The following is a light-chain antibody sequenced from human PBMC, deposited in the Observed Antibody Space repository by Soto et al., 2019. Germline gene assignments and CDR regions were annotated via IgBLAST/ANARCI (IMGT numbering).Light chain of an antibody. Sequence: IPLTQSQSSLSASVGDRVTITCRASQGISSYLGWYQQKPGKAPNLLIYDASTLHSGVPSRFSGGGSGTDFTLTISSLQPEDFATYFCQQVNVYPSTFGGGTKVEIK. J-gene: IGKJ4*01. CDR2: DAS. CDR3: QQVNVYPST. V-gene: IGKV1-9*01. CDR1: QGISSY.